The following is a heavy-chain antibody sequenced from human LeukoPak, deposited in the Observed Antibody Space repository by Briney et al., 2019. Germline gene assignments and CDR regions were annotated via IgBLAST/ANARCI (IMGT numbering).Heavy chain of an antibody. J-gene: IGHJ4*02. V-gene: IGHV3-7*01. CDR3: PSESYVGACFAY. D-gene: IGHD3-10*01. CDR2: IKQDGSEK. CDR1: GFTFSSYW. Sequence: GGSLRLSCAASGFTFSSYWMSWVRQAPGKGLEWVANIKQDGSEKYYVDSVKGRFTISRDNAKNSLYLQMNSLRAEDTAVYYCPSESYVGACFAYWRQVPLVT.